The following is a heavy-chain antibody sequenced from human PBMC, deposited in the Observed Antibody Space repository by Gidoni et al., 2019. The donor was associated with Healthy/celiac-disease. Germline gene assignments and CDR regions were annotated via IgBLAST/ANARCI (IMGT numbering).Heavy chain of an antibody. V-gene: IGHV3-9*01. D-gene: IGHD6-13*01. J-gene: IGHJ6*02. CDR3: AKDRLGGSSWYGYYYYGMDV. Sequence: EVQLVESGGGWVQPGRSLRPACAASGCPFDAYAMPWVRQAPGKGLEWVSGIRWNSGSIGYADSVKGRITISRDNAKSSLYLQRNSLRAEDTALYYCAKDRLGGSSWYGYYYYGMDVWGQGTTVTVSS. CDR1: GCPFDAYA. CDR2: IRWNSGSI.